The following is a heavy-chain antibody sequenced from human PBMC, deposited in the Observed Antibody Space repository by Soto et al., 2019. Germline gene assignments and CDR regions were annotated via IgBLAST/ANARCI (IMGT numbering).Heavy chain of an antibody. V-gene: IGHV4-30-4*01. CDR1: GDSISTVDYF. CDR3: ATGRSCITGRCFPNWLDS. CDR2: IYKSATT. D-gene: IGHD1-20*01. J-gene: IGHJ5*01. Sequence: PSETLSLTCSVSGDSISTVDYFWAWIRQPPGQALEYIGYIYKSATTYYNPSFESRVAISLDTSKSQLSLNVTYVTAADTAVYFCATGRSCITGRCFPNWLDSWGEGTLVTVYS.